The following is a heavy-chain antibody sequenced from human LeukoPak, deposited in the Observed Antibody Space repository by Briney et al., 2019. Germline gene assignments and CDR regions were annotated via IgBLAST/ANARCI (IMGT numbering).Heavy chain of an antibody. V-gene: IGHV4-59*12. CDR2: IYYSGST. CDR3: AREIGGSGSYYRSGEFDY. Sequence: SETLSLTCTVSGGSISSYYWSWIRQTPGKGLEWIRYIYYSGSTNYNPSLKSRVTISVDTSKNQFSLKLSSVTAADTAVYYCAREIGGSGSYYRSGEFDYWGQGTLVTVSS. J-gene: IGHJ4*02. D-gene: IGHD3-10*01. CDR1: GGSISSYY.